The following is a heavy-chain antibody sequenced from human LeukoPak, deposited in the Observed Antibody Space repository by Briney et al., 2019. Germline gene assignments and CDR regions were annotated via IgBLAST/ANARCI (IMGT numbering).Heavy chain of an antibody. CDR3: ARGSGDWALGMDV. CDR1: GFTFSSYW. CDR2: IKQDGSEK. D-gene: IGHD2-21*02. Sequence: GGSLRLSCAASGFTFSSYWMSWVRQAPGKGLEWVANIKQDGSEKYYVDSVKGRFTITRENAKNSSYLQMNSLRAGDTAVNYCARGSGDWALGMDVWGKGTTVTVSS. V-gene: IGHV3-7*01. J-gene: IGHJ6*04.